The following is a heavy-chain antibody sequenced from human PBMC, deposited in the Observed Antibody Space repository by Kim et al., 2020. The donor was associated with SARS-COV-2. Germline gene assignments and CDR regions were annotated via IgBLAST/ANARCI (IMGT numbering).Heavy chain of an antibody. CDR3: ARVNPRMQDGMDV. J-gene: IGHJ6*02. V-gene: IGHV4-59*01. Sequence: YNPSLKSRVTISVDTSKNQFSLKLSSVTAADTAVYYCARVNPRMQDGMDVWGQGTTVTVSS. D-gene: IGHD2-8*01.